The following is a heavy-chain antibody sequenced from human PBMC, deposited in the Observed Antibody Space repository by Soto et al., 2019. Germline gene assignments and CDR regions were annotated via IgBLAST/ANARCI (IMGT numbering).Heavy chain of an antibody. CDR1: GGSISSGGYY. CDR3: ARAHRRSSSIAHYYFDY. D-gene: IGHD6-13*01. V-gene: IGHV4-31*03. CDR2: IYYSGST. Sequence: TLSLTCTVSGGSISSGGYYWSWIRQHPGKGLEWIGYIYYSGSTYYNPSLKSRVTISVDTSKNQFSLKLSSVTAADTAVYYCARAHRRSSSIAHYYFDYWGQGTLVTVSS. J-gene: IGHJ4*02.